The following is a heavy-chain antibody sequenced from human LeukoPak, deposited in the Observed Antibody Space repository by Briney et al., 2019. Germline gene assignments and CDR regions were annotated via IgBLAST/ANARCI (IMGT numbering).Heavy chain of an antibody. Sequence: ASVTVSCKASGCTFSSYAISWVRQAPGQGLEWMGRIIPILGIANYAQKFQGRVTITADKSTSTDYMELSSLRSEDTAVYYCARDYAGMDVWGQGTTVTVSS. V-gene: IGHV1-69*04. CDR3: ARDYAGMDV. CDR1: GCTFSSYA. D-gene: IGHD3-16*01. CDR2: IIPILGIA. J-gene: IGHJ6*02.